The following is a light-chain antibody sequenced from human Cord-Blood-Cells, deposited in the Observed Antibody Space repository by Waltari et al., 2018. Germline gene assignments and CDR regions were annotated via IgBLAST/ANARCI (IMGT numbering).Light chain of an antibody. CDR1: SSDVGGYNY. CDR2: DVS. J-gene: IGLJ3*02. CDR3: CSYAGSYTWV. Sequence: QSALTQPRSVSRSPGQSVTISCTGTSSDVGGYNYVSWYQQHPGKAPKLMIYDVSKRPSGFPDRFAGSKSGNTASLTISGLQAEDEADYYCCSYAGSYTWVFGGGTKLTVL. V-gene: IGLV2-11*01.